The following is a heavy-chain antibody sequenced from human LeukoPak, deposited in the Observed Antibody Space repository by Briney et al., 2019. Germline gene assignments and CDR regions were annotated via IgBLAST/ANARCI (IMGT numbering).Heavy chain of an antibody. V-gene: IGHV3-7*01. CDR1: GFTFSSYW. CDR2: IKQDGSEK. CDR3: ARGSLNRYSSGWYSVGMDV. D-gene: IGHD6-19*01. J-gene: IGHJ6*02. Sequence: GGSLRLSCAASGFTFSSYWMSWVRQAPGKGLEWVANIKQDGSEKYYVDSVEGRFTISRDNAKNSLYLQMNSLRAEDTAVYYCARGSLNRYSSGWYSVGMDVWGQGTTVTVSS.